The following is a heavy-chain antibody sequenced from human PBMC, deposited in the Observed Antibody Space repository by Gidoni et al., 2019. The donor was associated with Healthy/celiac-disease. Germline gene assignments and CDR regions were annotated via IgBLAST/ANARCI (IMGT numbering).Heavy chain of an antibody. CDR2: IYYSGST. D-gene: IGHD3-22*01. J-gene: IGHJ4*02. V-gene: IGHV4-31*03. CDR1: GGSISSGGYY. Sequence: QVQLQESGPGLVKPSQTLSLTCPVSGGSISSGGYYWSWIRQHPGKGLEWIGYIYYSGSTYYNPSLKSRVTISVDTSKNQFSLKLSSVTAADTAVYYCARAKVPTYYYDSRTPNYFDYWGQGTLVTVSS. CDR3: ARAKVPTYYYDSRTPNYFDY.